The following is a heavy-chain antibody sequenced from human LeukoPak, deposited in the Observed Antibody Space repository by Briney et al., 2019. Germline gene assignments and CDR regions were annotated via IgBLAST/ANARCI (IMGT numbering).Heavy chain of an antibody. J-gene: IGHJ4*02. CDR3: ARGARGYYYDSSGYYFDY. Sequence: SETLSLTCTVSGGSISSYYWSWIRQPPGKGLEWIGYIYYSGSTNYNPSLKSRVNISVDTSKNQFSLKLSSVTAADTAVYYCARGARGYYYDSSGYYFDYWGQGTLVTVSS. CDR2: IYYSGST. CDR1: GGSISSYY. D-gene: IGHD3-22*01. V-gene: IGHV4-59*01.